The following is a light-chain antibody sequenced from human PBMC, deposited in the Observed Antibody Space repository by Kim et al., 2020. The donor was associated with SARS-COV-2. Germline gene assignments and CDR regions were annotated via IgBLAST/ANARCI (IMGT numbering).Light chain of an antibody. CDR3: QQADSFPWT. J-gene: IGKJ1*01. CDR2: SAS. Sequence: ASVGDRVTITCRGSQAINSLLVLYQQKPGKAPKLLIYSASTLQSGLPSRFSGSGSGTDFTLTISSLQPEDFATYYCQQADSFPWTFGQGTKVDIK. V-gene: IGKV1-12*01. CDR1: QAINSL.